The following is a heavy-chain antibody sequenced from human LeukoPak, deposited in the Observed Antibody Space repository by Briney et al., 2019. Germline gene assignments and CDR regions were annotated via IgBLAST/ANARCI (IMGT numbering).Heavy chain of an antibody. Sequence: SETLSLTCTVSGDSISSYYWSWFRQPPGKGLEWIGYIYYSGSTNYNPSLKSRVTISVDTSKNQFSLRLSSVTAADTAVYYCARSVAAAGTQRYNWFGPWGQGTLVTVSS. D-gene: IGHD6-13*01. V-gene: IGHV4-59*01. CDR1: GDSISSYY. J-gene: IGHJ5*02. CDR2: IYYSGST. CDR3: ARSVAAAGTQRYNWFGP.